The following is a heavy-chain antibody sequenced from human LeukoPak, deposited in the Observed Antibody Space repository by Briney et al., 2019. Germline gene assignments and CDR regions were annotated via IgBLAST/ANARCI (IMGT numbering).Heavy chain of an antibody. D-gene: IGHD2-2*01. Sequence: GGSLRLSCAASGFSFSSYAMTWVRQAPGKGLEWVSGISGSGGNTYYADSVKGRFTISRDNTKNALYLQMNSLRAEDTAVFYCARTLYSIVPAVDDYFDSWGQGTLVTVSS. CDR2: ISGSGGNT. CDR1: GFSFSSYA. J-gene: IGHJ4*02. V-gene: IGHV3-23*01. CDR3: ARTLYSIVPAVDDYFDS.